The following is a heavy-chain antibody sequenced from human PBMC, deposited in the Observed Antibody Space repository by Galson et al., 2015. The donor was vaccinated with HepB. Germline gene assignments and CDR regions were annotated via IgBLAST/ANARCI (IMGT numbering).Heavy chain of an antibody. CDR1: GFTFSSYA. CDR3: AKDLTIFGVATNFDY. Sequence: SLRLSCAASGFTFSSYAMSWVRQAPGKGLEWVSAISGSGGSTYYADSVKGRFTISRDNSKNTPYLQMNSLRAEDTAVYYCAKDLTIFGVATNFDYWGQGTLVTVSS. J-gene: IGHJ4*02. CDR2: ISGSGGST. D-gene: IGHD3-3*01. V-gene: IGHV3-23*01.